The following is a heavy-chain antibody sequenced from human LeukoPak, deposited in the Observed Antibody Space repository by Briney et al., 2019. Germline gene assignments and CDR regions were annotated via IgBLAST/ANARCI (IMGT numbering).Heavy chain of an antibody. CDR3: ARDPPRVTTWQNVDY. CDR2: IHPNSDGT. J-gene: IGHJ4*02. Sequence: ASVKVSCKASGYTFTNYYLHWVRQAPGQGLEWMGWIHPNSDGTHYAQKFQGRVTMTRDTSISTAYMELSRLRSDDTAVYYCARDPPRVTTWQNVDYWGQGTLVTVSS. CDR1: GYTFTNYY. D-gene: IGHD4-17*01. V-gene: IGHV1-2*02.